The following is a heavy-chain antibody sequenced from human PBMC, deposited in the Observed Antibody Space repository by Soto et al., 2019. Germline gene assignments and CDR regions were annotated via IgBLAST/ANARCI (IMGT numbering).Heavy chain of an antibody. CDR1: GYTFTSYA. D-gene: IGHD2-15*01. CDR2: ISAHNGNT. V-gene: IGHV1-18*01. CDR3: ARELEVVVAATTNYSYYAMDV. Sequence: QVQLVQSGAEVKKPGASVKVSCMASGYTFTSYAISWVRQAPGQGLEWMGWISAHNGNTNYGQKLQGRVTMTTDTATSTAYMEMRSLRSDDTAVYYCARELEVVVAATTNYSYYAMDVWGQGTTVTVFS. J-gene: IGHJ6*02.